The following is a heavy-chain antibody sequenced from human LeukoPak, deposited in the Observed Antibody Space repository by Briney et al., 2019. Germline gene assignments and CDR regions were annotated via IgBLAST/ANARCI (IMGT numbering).Heavy chain of an antibody. CDR1: GYSISSGYY. CDR2: IYHSGST. CDR3: ARGGWTPGAFDI. Sequence: PSETLSLTCAVSGYSISSGYYWGWIRQPPGKGLEWIGSIYHSGSTYYNPSLKSRVTISVDTSKNRFSLKLSSVTAADTAVYYCARGGWTPGAFDIWGQGTMVTVSS. D-gene: IGHD5-12*01. V-gene: IGHV4-38-2*01. J-gene: IGHJ3*02.